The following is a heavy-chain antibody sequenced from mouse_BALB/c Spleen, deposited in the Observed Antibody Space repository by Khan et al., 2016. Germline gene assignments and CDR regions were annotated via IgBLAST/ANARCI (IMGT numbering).Heavy chain of an antibody. CDR2: SSSGGNYT. Sequence: ELVESGGGLVKPGGSLKLSCAASGFTFSSYNMSWVRQTPEKRPEWVATSSSGGNYTYYPDTVKGRFTISRDNAKNTLYLQMSSLKSEDTAMYYCTRDSSGGCAYGGQGTLVTVSA. V-gene: IGHV5-6-4*01. CDR1: GFTFSSYN. CDR3: TRDSSGGCAY. J-gene: IGHJ3*01. D-gene: IGHD3-1*01.